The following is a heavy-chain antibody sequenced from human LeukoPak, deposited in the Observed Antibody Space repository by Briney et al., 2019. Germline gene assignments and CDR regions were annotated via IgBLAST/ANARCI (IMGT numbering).Heavy chain of an antibody. V-gene: IGHV3-9*01. J-gene: IGHJ3*02. D-gene: IGHD6-13*01. CDR2: ISWNSGDI. CDR3: TKDQAAASSRAFDI. CDR1: GFTFEDYA. Sequence: GGSLSLSCAASGFTFEDYAMHWVRQAPGKGLEWVSGISWNSGDIDYADSVKGRFIISRDNAKNSLYLQMNSLRPEDTALYYCTKDQAAASSRAFDIWGQGTMVTVSS.